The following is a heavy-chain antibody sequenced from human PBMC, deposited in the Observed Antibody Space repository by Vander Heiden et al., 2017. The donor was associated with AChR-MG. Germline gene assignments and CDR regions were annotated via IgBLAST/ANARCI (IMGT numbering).Heavy chain of an antibody. CDR2: TYYRSKWYN. CDR1: GDSVSSNSAA. J-gene: IGHJ6*02. D-gene: IGHD2-2*01. V-gene: IGHV6-1*01. Sequence: SGPGLVKPSQTLSLTCAISGDSVSSNSAAWNWIRQSPSRGLEWLGRTYYRSKWYNEYAVSVKSRITINSDTSKNQISLQLNSVTPEDSAVYFCARDRSEYCSTTKCRKLNYYYGRDVWGQGTKGTVSS. CDR3: ARDRSEYCSTTKCRKLNYYYGRDV.